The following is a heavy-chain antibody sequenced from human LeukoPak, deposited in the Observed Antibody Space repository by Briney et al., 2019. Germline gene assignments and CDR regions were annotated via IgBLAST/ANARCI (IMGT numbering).Heavy chain of an antibody. CDR1: GGSISSYY. CDR3: ARGKHSRYDYVWGSYRFFDY. V-gene: IGHV4-59*01. J-gene: IGHJ4*02. Sequence: SETLSLTCTVSGGSISSYYWSWLRQPPGKALEWIGYIYYSGSTNYNPSLKSRVTISVDTSKNQFSLKLSSVTAADTAVYYCARGKHSRYDYVWGSYRFFDYWGQGTLVTVST. CDR2: IYYSGST. D-gene: IGHD3-16*02.